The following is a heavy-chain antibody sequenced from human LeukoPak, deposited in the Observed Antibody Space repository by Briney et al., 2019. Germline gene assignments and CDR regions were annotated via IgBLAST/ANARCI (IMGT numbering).Heavy chain of an antibody. Sequence: PGGSLRLSCAASGFTFSSYWMSWVRRAPGKGLEWVANIKQDGSEKYYVDSVKGRFTISRDNVKNSLYLQMNSLRAEDTAVYYCARDIEMATALDYWGQGTLVTVSS. J-gene: IGHJ4*02. V-gene: IGHV3-7*01. CDR1: GFTFSSYW. D-gene: IGHD5-24*01. CDR3: ARDIEMATALDY. CDR2: IKQDGSEK.